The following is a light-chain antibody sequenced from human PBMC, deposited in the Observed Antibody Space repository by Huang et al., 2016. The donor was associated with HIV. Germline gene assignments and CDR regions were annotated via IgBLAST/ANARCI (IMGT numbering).Light chain of an antibody. V-gene: IGKV3-15*01. Sequence: EIVMTQSPATLSVSPGERATLSCRASQSVSSNLAWYQQKPSQAPRLLIYGASTRATGIPARFRGSGSGTEFTLTISSLQSEDFAVYYCQQYNNWPPWTFGQGTKVEIK. J-gene: IGKJ1*01. CDR1: QSVSSN. CDR3: QQYNNWPPWT. CDR2: GAS.